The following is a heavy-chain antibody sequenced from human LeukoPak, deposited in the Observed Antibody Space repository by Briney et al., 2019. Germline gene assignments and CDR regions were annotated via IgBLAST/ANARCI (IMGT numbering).Heavy chain of an antibody. CDR1: GFTFSSYG. J-gene: IGHJ6*02. CDR3: AKKGSALAARPWMDV. Sequence: AGGSLRLSCAASGFTFSSYGMHWVRQAPGKGLEWVAVISYDGSNKYYADSVKGRFTISRDNSKNTLYLQMNSLRAEDTAVYYCAKKGSALAARPWMDVWGQGTTVTVSS. CDR2: ISYDGSNK. V-gene: IGHV3-30*18. D-gene: IGHD6-6*01.